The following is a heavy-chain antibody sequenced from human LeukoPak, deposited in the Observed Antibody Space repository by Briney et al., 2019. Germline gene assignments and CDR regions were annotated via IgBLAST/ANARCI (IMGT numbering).Heavy chain of an antibody. CDR1: GFTFSSYA. CDR2: ISGSGGST. Sequence: GGSLRLSCAASGFTFSSYAMSWVRQAPGKGLEWVSAISGSGGSTYYADSVKGRFTISRDKSKNTLYLQMNSLRAEDTAVYYCAKGAYDYIEVAYFDYWGQGSLVTVSS. CDR3: AKGAYDYIEVAYFDY. V-gene: IGHV3-23*01. D-gene: IGHD5-12*01. J-gene: IGHJ4*02.